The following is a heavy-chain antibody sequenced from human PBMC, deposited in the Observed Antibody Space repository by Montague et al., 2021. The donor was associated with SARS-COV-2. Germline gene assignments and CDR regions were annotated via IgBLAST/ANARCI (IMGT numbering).Heavy chain of an antibody. Sequence: SRRLSCAASGFAFNNYWMHWVRQAPGKGLVWVSRIKFDGTVIHYADSVKGRFTISRDNAKNTLYLQMNGLRVEETAVYYCVRDKGTHRILDYWGQGILVTVSS. CDR3: VRDKGTHRILDY. D-gene: IGHD1-14*01. V-gene: IGHV3-74*01. J-gene: IGHJ4*02. CDR1: GFAFNNYW. CDR2: IKFDGTVI.